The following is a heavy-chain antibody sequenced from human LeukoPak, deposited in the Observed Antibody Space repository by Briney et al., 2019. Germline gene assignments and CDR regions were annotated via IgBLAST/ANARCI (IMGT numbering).Heavy chain of an antibody. CDR3: ARSGYTISAYHSDF. Sequence: SETLSLTCDVSGVSIQSYWWSWVRKPAGKGLEWIGRIYTTGRTNYSPSFQSRVTMSIDVSSNQFSLTLRSVTVADTAVYYCARSGYTISAYHSDFWGQGAPVTVSS. CDR1: GVSIQSYW. D-gene: IGHD5-18*01. V-gene: IGHV4-4*07. J-gene: IGHJ4*02. CDR2: IYTTGRT.